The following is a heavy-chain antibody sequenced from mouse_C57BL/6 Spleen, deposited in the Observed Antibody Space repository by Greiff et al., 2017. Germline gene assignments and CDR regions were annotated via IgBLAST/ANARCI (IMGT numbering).Heavy chain of an antibody. CDR2: ISSGSSTI. CDR3: ARVYYGNYESFYYFDS. J-gene: IGHJ2*01. Sequence: EVKLVESGGGLVKPGGSLKLSCAASGFTFSDYGMHWVRQAPEKGLEWVAYISSGSSTIYYADTVKGRFTISRDNAKNTLFLQMTSLRSEDTAMYYCARVYYGNYESFYYFDSWGQGTTLTVSS. V-gene: IGHV5-17*01. CDR1: GFTFSDYG. D-gene: IGHD2-1*01.